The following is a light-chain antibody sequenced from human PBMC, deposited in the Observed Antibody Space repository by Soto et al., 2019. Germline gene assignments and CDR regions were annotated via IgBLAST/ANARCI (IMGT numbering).Light chain of an antibody. V-gene: IGKV1-39*01. CDR1: QSISSY. J-gene: IGKJ5*01. CDR3: QQSYSPPPIT. CDR2: AAS. Sequence: DIQLTQSPSSLSASVGDRVTITCRASQSISSYLNWYQQKPGKAPKLLIYAASSLQSGVPPRFSGSGSGTDFTLSINSLQPEDFATYYCQQSYSPPPITFGQGTRLEIK.